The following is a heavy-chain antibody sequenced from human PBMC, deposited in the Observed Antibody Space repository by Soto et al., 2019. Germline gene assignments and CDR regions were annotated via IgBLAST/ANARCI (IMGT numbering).Heavy chain of an antibody. D-gene: IGHD2-2*01. V-gene: IGHV4-30-4*01. CDR1: GGSISSGDYF. J-gene: IGHJ6*02. Sequence: ASETLSLTCTVSGGSISSGDYFWSWIRQPPGKGLEWIGYIYYSGSTYYNPSLKSRVTISVDTSKNQFSLKLSSVTAADTAVYYCARDRVEGMDVWGQGTTVTVSS. CDR2: IYYSGST. CDR3: ARDRVEGMDV.